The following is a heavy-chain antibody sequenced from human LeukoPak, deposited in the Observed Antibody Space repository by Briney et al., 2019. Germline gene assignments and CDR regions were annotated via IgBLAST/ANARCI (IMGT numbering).Heavy chain of an antibody. CDR3: AKDNQWLAALDY. CDR1: GYTFTSYY. D-gene: IGHD6-19*01. J-gene: IGHJ4*02. V-gene: IGHV1-46*01. CDR2: INSSGGST. Sequence: ASVKVSCKASGYTFTSYYMHWVRQAPGQGLEWMGIINSSGGSTSYAQKFQGRVTMTRDTSTSTVYMELSSLRSEDTALYYCAKDNQWLAALDYWGQGTLVTVSS.